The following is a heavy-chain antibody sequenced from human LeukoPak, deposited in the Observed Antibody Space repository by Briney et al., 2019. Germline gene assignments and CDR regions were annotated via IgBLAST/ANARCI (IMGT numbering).Heavy chain of an antibody. CDR3: ARGYCTGGSCSGAWFDP. J-gene: IGHJ5*02. CDR2: IHAGRGDT. Sequence: ASVKVSCKASGFTFTGHYMHWVRQAPGQGLEWMGWIHAGRGDTNYAQKFQGRFTMTRDTSINTLFMELSSLRSDDTAVYYCARGYCTGGSCSGAWFDPWGQGTLVTVSS. V-gene: IGHV1-2*02. CDR1: GFTFTGHY. D-gene: IGHD2-15*01.